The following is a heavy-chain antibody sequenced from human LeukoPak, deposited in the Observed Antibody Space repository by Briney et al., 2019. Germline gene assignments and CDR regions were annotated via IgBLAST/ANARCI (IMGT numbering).Heavy chain of an antibody. CDR2: IIPILGIA. V-gene: IGHV1-69*04. CDR1: GGTFSSYA. Sequence: PGGSLRLSCAASGGTFSSYAISWVRQAPGQGLEWMGRIIPILGIANYAQKFQGRVTITADKSTSTAYMELSSLRSEDTAVYYCARVGYCSSTSCYSHTGAQIDYWGQGTLVTVSS. D-gene: IGHD2-2*02. J-gene: IGHJ4*02. CDR3: ARVGYCSSTSCYSHTGAQIDY.